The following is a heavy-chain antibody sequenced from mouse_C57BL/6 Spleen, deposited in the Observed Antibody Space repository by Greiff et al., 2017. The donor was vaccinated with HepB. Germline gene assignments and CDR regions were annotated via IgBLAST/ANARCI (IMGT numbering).Heavy chain of an antibody. J-gene: IGHJ1*03. CDR2: IDPENGDT. V-gene: IGHV14-4*01. D-gene: IGHD1-3*01. CDR3: TRKSAAWYFDV. CDR1: GFNIKDDY. Sequence: EVMLVESGAELVRPGASVKLSCTASGFNIKDDYMHWVKQRPEQGLEWIGWIDPENGDTEYASKFQGKATITADTSSNTAYLQLSSLTSEDTAVYYCTRKSAAWYFDVWGTGTTVTVSS.